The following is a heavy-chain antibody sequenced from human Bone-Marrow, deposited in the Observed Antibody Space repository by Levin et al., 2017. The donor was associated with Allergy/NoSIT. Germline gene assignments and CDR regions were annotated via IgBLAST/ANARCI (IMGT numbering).Heavy chain of an antibody. D-gene: IGHD7-27*01. V-gene: IGHV3-7*01. CDR1: GFTFMNYW. CDR3: AKLIGDYTVYDY. J-gene: IGHJ4*02. Sequence: GGSLRLSCAASGFTFMNYWMSWVRQAPGKGLEWVASIKKDASEQKYVDSVKGRFTVSRDNAQNSLYLQMNSLGAEDTAVYYCAKLIGDYTVYDYWGQGTLVTVSS. CDR2: IKKDASEQ.